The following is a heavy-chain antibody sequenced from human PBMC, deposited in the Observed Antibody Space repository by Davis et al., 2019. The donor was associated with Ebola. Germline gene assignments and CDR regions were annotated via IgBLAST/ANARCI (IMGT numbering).Heavy chain of an antibody. CDR3: ARTYCSGGSCDKSIDYYYYGMDV. D-gene: IGHD2-15*01. V-gene: IGHV3-20*04. CDR1: GFTFDDYG. Sequence: PGGSLRLSCAASGFTFDDYGMSWVRQAPGKGLEWVSGIIWNGGSTGYADSVKGRFTISRDNAKNRLYLQMNSLRGEDTAVYYCARTYCSGGSCDKSIDYYYYGMDVWGQGATVAVSS. CDR2: IIWNGGST. J-gene: IGHJ6*02.